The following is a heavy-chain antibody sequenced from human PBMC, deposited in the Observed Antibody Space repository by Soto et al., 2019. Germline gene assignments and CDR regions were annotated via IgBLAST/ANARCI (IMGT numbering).Heavy chain of an antibody. CDR3: ARAEDYFAMDV. V-gene: IGHV3-21*01. Sequence: GGSLRLSCAASGFTFSIYNINWVRQAPGKGLEWVSSISSSSRYIYYADSVKGRFTISRDNAKNSLYLQMNSLRAGDTAVDYCARAEDYFAMDVWGQGTXVTVAS. J-gene: IGHJ6*02. CDR2: ISSSSRYI. CDR1: GFTFSIYN.